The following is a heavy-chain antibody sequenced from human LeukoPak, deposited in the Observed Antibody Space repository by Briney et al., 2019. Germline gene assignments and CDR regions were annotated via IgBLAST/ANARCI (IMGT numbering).Heavy chain of an antibody. D-gene: IGHD6-19*01. CDR2: ISYDGSNK. CDR3: ARVGSSGWDFDY. Sequence: GGSLRLPCAASGFTFSSYAMHWFRQAPGKGLEWVAVISYDGSNKYYADSVKGRFTISRDNSKNTLYLQMNSLRAEDTAVYYCARVGSSGWDFDYWGQGTLVTVSS. V-gene: IGHV3-30*04. J-gene: IGHJ4*02. CDR1: GFTFSSYA.